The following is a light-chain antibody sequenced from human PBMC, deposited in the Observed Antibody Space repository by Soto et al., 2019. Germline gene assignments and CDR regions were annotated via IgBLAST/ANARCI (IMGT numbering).Light chain of an antibody. V-gene: IGKV3-15*01. CDR1: QSVSSN. CDR2: GAS. CDR3: QKYNNWPPWT. J-gene: IGKJ1*01. Sequence: EIVLTQSPGTLSLSPGERATLSCRASQSVSSNLAWYQQKPGQAPRLLIYGASTRATGIPDRFSGSGSGTEFTLTISRLQSEDFAVYYCQKYNNWPPWTFGQGTKVDNK.